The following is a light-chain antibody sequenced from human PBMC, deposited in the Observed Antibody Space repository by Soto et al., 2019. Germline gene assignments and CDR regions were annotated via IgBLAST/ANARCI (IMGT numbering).Light chain of an antibody. CDR3: QTWGTGLWV. J-gene: IGLJ3*02. Sequence: QHVLTQSPSASASLGASVKLTCTLSSGHSSYAIAWQQQQPEKGPRFLMKLNSDGSHSKGDGIPDRFSGSSSGAERYLTISSLQSEDEADYYCQTWGTGLWVFGGGTKLTVL. V-gene: IGLV4-69*01. CDR1: SGHSSYA. CDR2: LNSDGSH.